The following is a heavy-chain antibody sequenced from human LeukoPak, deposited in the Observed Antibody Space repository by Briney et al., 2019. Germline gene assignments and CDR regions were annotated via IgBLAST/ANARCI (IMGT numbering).Heavy chain of an antibody. V-gene: IGHV1-8*01. Sequence: APVKVSCKASGYTFTSYDINWVRQATGQGLEWMGWMNPNSGNTGYAQKFQGRVTMTRNTSISTAYMELSSLRCEDTAVYYCASNVAVAGAFDIWGQGTMVTVSS. D-gene: IGHD6-19*01. CDR3: ASNVAVAGAFDI. CDR2: MNPNSGNT. CDR1: GYTFTSYD. J-gene: IGHJ3*02.